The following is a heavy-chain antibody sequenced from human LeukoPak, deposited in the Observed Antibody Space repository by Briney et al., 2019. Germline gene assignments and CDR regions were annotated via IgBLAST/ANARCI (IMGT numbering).Heavy chain of an antibody. J-gene: IGHJ6*03. V-gene: IGHV1-24*01. D-gene: IGHD3-3*01. CDR1: GYTLTELS. CDR3: AREGITIFGVVIDYYYYYYMDV. Sequence: GASVKVSCKVSGYTLTELSMHWVRQAPGKGLEWMGGFDPEDGETIYAQKFQGRVTITADKSTSTAYMELSSLRSEDTAVYYCAREGITIFGVVIDYYYYYYMDVWGKGTTVTVSS. CDR2: FDPEDGET.